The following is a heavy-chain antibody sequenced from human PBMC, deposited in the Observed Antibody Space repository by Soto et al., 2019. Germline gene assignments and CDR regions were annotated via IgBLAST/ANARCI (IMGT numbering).Heavy chain of an antibody. D-gene: IGHD3-10*01. J-gene: IGHJ4*02. CDR3: ARGGYYYGSGNFDY. V-gene: IGHV4-59*08. Sequence: QVQLQESGPGLVKPSETLSLTCTVSGGSISSYYWSWIRQPPGKGLEWIGYIYYSGSTNYNPSLKSRVTIPVDTSKNQSSLKLSSVTAADTAVYYCARGGYYYGSGNFDYWGQGTLVTVSS. CDR1: GGSISSYY. CDR2: IYYSGST.